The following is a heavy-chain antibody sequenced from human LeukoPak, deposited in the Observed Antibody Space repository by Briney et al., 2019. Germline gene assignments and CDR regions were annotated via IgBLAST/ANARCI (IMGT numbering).Heavy chain of an antibody. Sequence: SVKVSCKASGGTFSSYAISWVRQAPGQGLEWMGRTIPILGIANYAQKFQGRVTITADKSTSTAYMELSSLRSEDTAVYYCARGHYDILTGYLGLYYYGMDVWGQGTTVTVSS. D-gene: IGHD3-9*01. V-gene: IGHV1-69*04. CDR2: TIPILGIA. J-gene: IGHJ6*02. CDR1: GGTFSSYA. CDR3: ARGHYDILTGYLGLYYYGMDV.